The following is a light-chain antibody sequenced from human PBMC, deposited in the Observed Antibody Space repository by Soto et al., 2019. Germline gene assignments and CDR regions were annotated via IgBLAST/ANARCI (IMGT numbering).Light chain of an antibody. CDR3: QQYGSLPYT. CDR1: QSLSTTD. Sequence: EIVLTQSQGTLSLSPGKRATLSCRDSQSLSTTDLVWYQQKSGQPPRLVIHGKYSTASGIPARFSGSGSGTDFTLTISILEPEDSAVYYGQQYGSLPYTFGRGTRLEIQ. J-gene: IGKJ5*01. V-gene: IGKV3-20*01. CDR2: GKY.